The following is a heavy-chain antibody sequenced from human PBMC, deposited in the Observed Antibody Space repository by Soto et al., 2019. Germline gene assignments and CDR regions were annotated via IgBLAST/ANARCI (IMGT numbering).Heavy chain of an antibody. CDR3: ASEYCGGDCYSAARYGMDV. CDR2: INAGNGNT. D-gene: IGHD2-21*02. V-gene: IGHV1-3*01. J-gene: IGHJ6*02. Sequence: QVQLVQSGAEVKKPGASVKVSCKASGYTFTSYAMHWVRQAPGQRLEWMGWINAGNGNTKYSQKFQGRVTITRDTSASTAYMELSSLRSEDTAVYYCASEYCGGDCYSAARYGMDVWSQGTTVTVSS. CDR1: GYTFTSYA.